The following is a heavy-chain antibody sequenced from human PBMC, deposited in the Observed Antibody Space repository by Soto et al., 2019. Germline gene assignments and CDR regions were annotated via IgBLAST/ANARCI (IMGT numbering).Heavy chain of an antibody. CDR2: IIPICGTA. Sequence: QVQMVQSGAEVKKPGSSVTVSCKASRGTFSSYAISWVRQAPGQGLEWMGGIIPICGTANYAQKFQGRVTITADESTSTAYMELRSLRSEDTAVYYCAEKIWCGYYYYGMDVWGQGTTVTVSS. CDR3: AEKIWCGYYYYGMDV. V-gene: IGHV1-69*01. J-gene: IGHJ6*02. D-gene: IGHD3-3*01. CDR1: RGTFSSYA.